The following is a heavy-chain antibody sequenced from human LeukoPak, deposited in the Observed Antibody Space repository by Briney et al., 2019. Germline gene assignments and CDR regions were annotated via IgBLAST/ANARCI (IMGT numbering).Heavy chain of an antibody. Sequence: ASVKVSCKASGYTFTSYDINWVRQATGQGLEWMGWMNPNSGNTGYAQKFQGRVTITRNTSISTAYMELSSLRSEDTAVYYCARVVTDPTSYYYYYMDVWGKGTTVTVSS. CDR1: GYTFTSYD. V-gene: IGHV1-8*03. CDR2: MNPNSGNT. CDR3: ARVVTDPTSYYYYYMDV. D-gene: IGHD4-23*01. J-gene: IGHJ6*03.